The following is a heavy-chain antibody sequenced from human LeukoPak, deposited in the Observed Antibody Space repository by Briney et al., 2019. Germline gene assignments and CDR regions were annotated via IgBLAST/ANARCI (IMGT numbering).Heavy chain of an antibody. J-gene: IGHJ4*02. Sequence: SETLSLTCAVYAGSFSGYYWSWIRQPPGKGLEWIGEINHSGSTNYNPSLKSRVTISVDTSKNQFSLKLSSVTAADTAVYYCARGRYDSSGYYIEHPFDYWGQGTLVTVSS. V-gene: IGHV4-34*01. CDR2: INHSGST. D-gene: IGHD3-22*01. CDR1: AGSFSGYY. CDR3: ARGRYDSSGYYIEHPFDY.